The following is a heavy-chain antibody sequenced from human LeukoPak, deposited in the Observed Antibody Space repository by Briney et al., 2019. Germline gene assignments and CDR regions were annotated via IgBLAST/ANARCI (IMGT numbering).Heavy chain of an antibody. J-gene: IGHJ5*02. V-gene: IGHV4-39*01. CDR3: ARLPGDWFDP. CDR1: GGSISSSSYY. D-gene: IGHD3-10*01. CDR2: IYYSGST. Sequence: SETLSLTCTVSGGSISSSSYYWGWIRRPPGKGLEWIGSIYYSGSTYYNPSLKSRVTISVDTSKNQFSLKLSSVTAADTAVYYCARLPGDWFDPWGQGTLVTVSS.